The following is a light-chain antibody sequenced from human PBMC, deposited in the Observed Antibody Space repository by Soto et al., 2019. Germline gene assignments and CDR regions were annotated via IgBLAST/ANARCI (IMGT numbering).Light chain of an antibody. Sequence: EPGVTQSPGTLSLSPGEISTLSCGASQNVRNNYIGWYQQKPGQAPRLLIYGASSRATGIPDRFSGSGSGTDFTLTISRLEPEDFVLYYCQQYDSSFPAFGQGTKVDIK. J-gene: IGKJ1*01. CDR2: GAS. CDR1: QNVRNNY. CDR3: QQYDSSFPA. V-gene: IGKV3-20*01.